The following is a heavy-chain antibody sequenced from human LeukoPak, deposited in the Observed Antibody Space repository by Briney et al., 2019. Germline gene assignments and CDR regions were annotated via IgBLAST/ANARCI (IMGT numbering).Heavy chain of an antibody. J-gene: IGHJ4*02. D-gene: IGHD3-10*01. CDR3: ATGDGSGSYYRVPGVFY. V-gene: IGHV1-24*01. CDR1: GYTLTELS. Sequence: ASVKVSCKVSGYTLTELSMHWVRQAPGKGLEWMGGFDPEDGETIYAQKFQGRVTMTEDTSTDTAYMELSSLRSEDTAVYYCATGDGSGSYYRVPGVFYWGQGTLVTVSS. CDR2: FDPEDGET.